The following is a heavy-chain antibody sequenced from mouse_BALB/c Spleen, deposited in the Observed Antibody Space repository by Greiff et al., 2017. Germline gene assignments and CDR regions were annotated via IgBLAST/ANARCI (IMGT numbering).Heavy chain of an antibody. CDR2: ISDGGSYT. CDR3: ARDRVHDYGSRDAMDY. V-gene: IGHV5-4*02. CDR1: GFTFSDYY. D-gene: IGHD1-1*01. Sequence: EVKLMESGGGLVKPGGSLKLSCAASGFTFSDYYMYWVRQTPEKRLEWVATISDGGSYTYYPDSVKGRFTISRDNAKNNLYLQMSSLKSEDTAMYYCARDRVHDYGSRDAMDYWGQGTSVTVSS. J-gene: IGHJ4*01.